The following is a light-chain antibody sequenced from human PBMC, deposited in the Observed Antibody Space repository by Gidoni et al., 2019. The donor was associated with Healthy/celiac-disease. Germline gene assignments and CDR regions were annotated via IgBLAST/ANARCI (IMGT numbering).Light chain of an antibody. CDR1: SSDVGGYNY. Sequence: QSALTQPRSVSGAPGQPVTISCTGTSSDVGGYNYVSWYQQHPDKAPKLMIYAVSKRPSGVPDRFSGSKSGNTSSLTISGLQAEDEADYYCCSYAGSYPWVFGGGTKLTVL. CDR3: CSYAGSYPWV. V-gene: IGLV2-11*01. CDR2: AVS. J-gene: IGLJ3*02.